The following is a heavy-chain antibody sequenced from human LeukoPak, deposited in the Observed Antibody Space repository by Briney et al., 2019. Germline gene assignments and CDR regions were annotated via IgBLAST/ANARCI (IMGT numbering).Heavy chain of an antibody. Sequence: GGSLRLSCAASGSTFSDYYMSWIRQAPGKGLEWVSYISSSGSTIYYADSVKGRFTISRDNAKNSLYLQMNSLRAEDTAVYYCARNFWSGYNDYWGQGTLVTVSS. CDR3: ARNFWSGYNDY. D-gene: IGHD3-3*01. J-gene: IGHJ4*02. V-gene: IGHV3-11*01. CDR1: GSTFSDYY. CDR2: ISSSGSTI.